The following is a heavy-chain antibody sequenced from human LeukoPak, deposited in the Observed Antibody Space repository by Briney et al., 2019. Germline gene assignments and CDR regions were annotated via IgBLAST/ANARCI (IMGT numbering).Heavy chain of an antibody. D-gene: IGHD6-19*01. CDR1: GFTFSRHS. Sequence: GSLRLSCVDSGFTFSRHSMNWVRQAPGKGLEWVSYINGGGSPIYYADSVRGRFTISRDNAKNSLYLQMNSLRAEDTAVYYCASSGVAVAVGYHYYGMDVWGQGTTVTVSS. V-gene: IGHV3-48*01. CDR2: INGGGSPI. J-gene: IGHJ6*02. CDR3: ASSGVAVAVGYHYYGMDV.